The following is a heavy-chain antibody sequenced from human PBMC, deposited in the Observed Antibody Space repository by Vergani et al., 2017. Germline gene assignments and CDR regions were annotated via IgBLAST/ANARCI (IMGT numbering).Heavy chain of an antibody. D-gene: IGHD2-15*01. CDR2: IHTSGST. Sequence: QVQLQESGPGLVKPSQTLSLTCTVSGGSINSHNYYWSWIRQPAGKGLEWIGRIHTSGSTNYNPSLKSRVTMSDDTSKNQFSLNLTSVTAADTAVYFCARGSRLGGSWYKRLFHYSGQGILVTVSP. J-gene: IGHJ4*02. V-gene: IGHV4-61*02. CDR3: ARGSRLGGSWYKRLFHY. CDR1: GGSINSHNYY.